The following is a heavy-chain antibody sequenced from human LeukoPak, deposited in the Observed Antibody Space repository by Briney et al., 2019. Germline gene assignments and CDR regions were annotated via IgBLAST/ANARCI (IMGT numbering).Heavy chain of an antibody. D-gene: IGHD5-12*01. CDR2: ISFDGSNK. CDR1: GFTFGSYA. V-gene: IGHV3-30*04. Sequence: GGSLRLSCAASGFTFGSYAMHWVRQAPGKGLEWVAVISFDGSNKYYADSVKGRFTISRDNAKNSLYLQMNSLRAEDTAVYYCARDRVGVSAYDSLFDYWGQGTLVTVSS. J-gene: IGHJ4*02. CDR3: ARDRVGVSAYDSLFDY.